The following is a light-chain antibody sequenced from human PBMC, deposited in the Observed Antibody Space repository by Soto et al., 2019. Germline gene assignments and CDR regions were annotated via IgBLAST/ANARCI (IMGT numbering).Light chain of an antibody. J-gene: IGKJ1*01. CDR2: DAS. CDR3: QQYHSYSRT. Sequence: DLQMTQSPSTLSASVGDRVTITCRASQSISSWLAWYQQKPGKAPKLLIYDASSLESGVPSRFSGSGSGTEFTLTISSLHPDDIATYYCQQYHSYSRTFGQGTKVDIK. V-gene: IGKV1-5*01. CDR1: QSISSW.